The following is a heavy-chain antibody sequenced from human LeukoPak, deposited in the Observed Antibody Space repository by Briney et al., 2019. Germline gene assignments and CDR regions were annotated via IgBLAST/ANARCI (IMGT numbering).Heavy chain of an antibody. V-gene: IGHV3-7*01. CDR1: EFTFSSYW. CDR2: IKQDGSEK. Sequence: GGSLRLSCAASEFTFSSYWMSWVRQAPGKGLEWVANIKQDGSEKYYVDSVKGRFTISRDNAKNSLYLQMNSLRAEDTAVYYCARDSRLYYYDSSGYIDYWGQGTLVTVSS. J-gene: IGHJ4*02. D-gene: IGHD3-22*01. CDR3: ARDSRLYYYDSSGYIDY.